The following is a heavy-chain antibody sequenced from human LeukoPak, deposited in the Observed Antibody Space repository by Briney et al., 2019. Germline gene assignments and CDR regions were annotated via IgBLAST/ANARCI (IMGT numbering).Heavy chain of an antibody. D-gene: IGHD2-2*01. CDR2: ISAYNGNT. Sequence: ASVTVSFKASGYTFTSYGISWVRQAQGQGLEWMGWISAYNGNTNYAQKLQGRVTMTTDTSTSTAYMELRSLRSDDTAVYYCARDRVVVVPAAMGYFDLWGRGTLVTVSS. CDR1: GYTFTSYG. V-gene: IGHV1-18*04. CDR3: ARDRVVVVPAAMGYFDL. J-gene: IGHJ2*01.